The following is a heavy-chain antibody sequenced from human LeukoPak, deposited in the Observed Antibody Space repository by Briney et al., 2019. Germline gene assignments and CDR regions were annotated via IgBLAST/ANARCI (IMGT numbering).Heavy chain of an antibody. V-gene: IGHV3-7*01. Sequence: GGSLRLSCAASGFTFSSYWMSWVRQAPGKGLEWVANIKQDGSEKYYVDSVKGRFTISRDNAKNSLYLQMNSLRAEDTAAYYCAREHYFYHMDGWGEGTTVTVSS. CDR3: AREHYFYHMDG. CDR1: GFTFSSYW. CDR2: IKQDGSEK. J-gene: IGHJ6*03.